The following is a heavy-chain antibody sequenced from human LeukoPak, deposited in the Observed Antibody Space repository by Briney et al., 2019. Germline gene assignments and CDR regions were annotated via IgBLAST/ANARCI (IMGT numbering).Heavy chain of an antibody. V-gene: IGHV3-13*01. CDR2: IGIPGDT. J-gene: IGHJ4*02. CDR3: AKAFDYNGLRGEGGSFDY. CDR1: GFDISKYD. D-gene: IGHD4-11*01. Sequence: PGGSLILSCAASGFDISKYDLHWVRQTTQRRLEWVSAIGIPGDTYYADAVKGRFTISRENAKNSVYLQMSSLRDGDTAVYFCAKAFDYNGLRGEGGSFDYWGQGALVTVSS.